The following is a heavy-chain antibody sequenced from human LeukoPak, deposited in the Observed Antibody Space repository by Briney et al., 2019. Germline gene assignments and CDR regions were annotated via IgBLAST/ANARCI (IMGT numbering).Heavy chain of an antibody. V-gene: IGHV4-39*07. Sequence: SETLSLTCTVSGGSISSSSYYWGWIRQPPGKGLEWIGSIYYSGSTYKNPSLKSRVTISVDTSKNQFSLKLSSVTAADTAVYYCARSHSGSYPADWYFDLWGRGTLVTVSS. CDR2: IYYSGST. CDR3: ARSHSGSYPADWYFDL. J-gene: IGHJ2*01. CDR1: GGSISSSSYY. D-gene: IGHD1-26*01.